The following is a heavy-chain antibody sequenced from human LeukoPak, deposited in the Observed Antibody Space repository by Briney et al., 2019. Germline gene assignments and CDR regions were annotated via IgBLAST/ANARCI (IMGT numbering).Heavy chain of an antibody. V-gene: IGHV3-23*01. CDR1: GFTFSSYA. CDR3: ARDSITMIEKYDAFDI. CDR2: ISGSGGST. Sequence: GGSLRLSCAASGFTFSSYAMSWVRQAPGKGLEWVSAISGSGGSTYYADSVKGRFTISRDNSKNSLYLQMNSLRAEDTALYYCARDSITMIEKYDAFDIWGQGTMVTVSS. D-gene: IGHD3-22*01. J-gene: IGHJ3*02.